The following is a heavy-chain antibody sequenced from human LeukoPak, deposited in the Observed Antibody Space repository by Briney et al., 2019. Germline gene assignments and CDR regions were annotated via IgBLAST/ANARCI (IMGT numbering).Heavy chain of an antibody. Sequence: SQTLSLTCTVSGGSSSSGSYYWSWIRQPAGKGLEWIGRIYTSGSTNYNPSLKSRVTISVDTSKNQFSLKLSSVTAADTAVYYCARLRSMILVRAAFDIWGQGTMVTVSS. D-gene: IGHD3-22*01. CDR1: GGSSSSGSYY. V-gene: IGHV4-61*02. J-gene: IGHJ3*02. CDR2: IYTSGST. CDR3: ARLRSMILVRAAFDI.